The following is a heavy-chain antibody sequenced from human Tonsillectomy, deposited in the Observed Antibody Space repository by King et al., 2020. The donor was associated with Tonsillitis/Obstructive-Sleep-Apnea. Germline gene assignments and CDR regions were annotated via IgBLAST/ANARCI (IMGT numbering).Heavy chain of an antibody. V-gene: IGHV3-48*01. Sequence: VQLVESGGGLVQPGGSLRLSCAASGFTFSSYSMNWVRQAPGKGLEWVSYISSSSSTIYYADSVKGRFTISRDNAKNSLYLQMNSLRGEDTAVYYCARDLDTAMVYYYYYYMDVWGKGTTVTVSS. CDR2: ISSSSSTI. J-gene: IGHJ6*03. CDR1: GFTFSSYS. CDR3: ARDLDTAMVYYYYYYMDV. D-gene: IGHD5-18*01.